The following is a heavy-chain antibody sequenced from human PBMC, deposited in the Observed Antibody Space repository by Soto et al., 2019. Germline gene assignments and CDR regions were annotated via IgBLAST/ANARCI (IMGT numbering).Heavy chain of an antibody. V-gene: IGHV4-31*03. CDR1: GGSISSGGYY. Sequence: QVQLQESGPGLVKPSQTLSLTCTVSGGSISSGGYYWSWIRQHPGKGLEWIGYIYYSGSTYYNPSLKRRVTISVDTSKNQFSLKLSSVTAADTAVYYCARLVRSYYYGMDVWGQGTTVTVSS. CDR3: ARLVRSYYYGMDV. CDR2: IYYSGST. J-gene: IGHJ6*02. D-gene: IGHD1-26*01.